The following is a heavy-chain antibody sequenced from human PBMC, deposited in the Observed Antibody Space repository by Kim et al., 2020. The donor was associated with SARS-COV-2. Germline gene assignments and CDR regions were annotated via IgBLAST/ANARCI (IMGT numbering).Heavy chain of an antibody. V-gene: IGHV5-51*01. Sequence: TPSVQGQVTISADKSISTAYLQGGSLKASDTAMYYCARGGGSYWDDAFDIWGQGTMVTVSS. J-gene: IGHJ3*02. D-gene: IGHD1-26*01. CDR3: ARGGGSYWDDAFDI.